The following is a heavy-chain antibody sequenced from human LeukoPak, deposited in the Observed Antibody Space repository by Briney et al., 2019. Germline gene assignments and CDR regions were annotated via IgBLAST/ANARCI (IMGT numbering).Heavy chain of an antibody. J-gene: IGHJ5*02. D-gene: IGHD6-19*01. CDR3: ARRTPQPRPKLVVLVAGTRGNWFDP. CDR1: GGSFSGYY. CDR2: INHSGST. V-gene: IGHV4-34*01. Sequence: SETLSLTCAVYGGSFSGYYWSWIRQPPGEGLEWIAEINHSGSTNYNPSLKSRVSISVETTKNQFSLKLSSVTAADTAVYYCARRTPQPRPKLVVLVAGTRGNWFDPWGQGTLVTVSS.